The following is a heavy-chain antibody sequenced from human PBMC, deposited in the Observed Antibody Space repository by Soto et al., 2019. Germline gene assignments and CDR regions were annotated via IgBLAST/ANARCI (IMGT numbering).Heavy chain of an antibody. CDR1: SDSINSYY. CDR2: VYYSGST. D-gene: IGHD4-17*01. V-gene: IGHV4-59*12. CDR3: AREEDYGGKGSWFDP. Sequence: SETLSLTCIVPSDSINSYYWSWIRQPPGKGLEWIGYVYYSGSTNYNPSLKSRVTISVDKSKNQFSLKLSSVTAADTAVYYCAREEDYGGKGSWFDPWGQGTLVTVSS. J-gene: IGHJ5*02.